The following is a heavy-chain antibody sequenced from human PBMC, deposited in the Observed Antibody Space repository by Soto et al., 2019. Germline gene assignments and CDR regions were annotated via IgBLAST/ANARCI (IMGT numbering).Heavy chain of an antibody. CDR1: GFTFSSCT. CDR3: SGCSGGACHQNYGMDV. CDR2: ISPSTSHI. D-gene: IGHD2-15*01. V-gene: IGHV3-21*01. Sequence: EVHLVESGGGLVKPGGSLRLSCAVSGFTFSSCTMNLVRHAPGKGLEWVSSISPSTSHIYYADSVKGRFTISRDNAKNALFLQMNSLRAEDTAVYYCSGCSGGACHQNYGMDVWGQGTTVTVS. J-gene: IGHJ6*02.